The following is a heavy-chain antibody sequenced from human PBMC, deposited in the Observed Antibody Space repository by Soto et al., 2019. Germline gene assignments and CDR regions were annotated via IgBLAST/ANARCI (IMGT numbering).Heavy chain of an antibody. D-gene: IGHD2-21*01. V-gene: IGHV4-31*03. Sequence: QVQLQESGPGLVKPSQTLSLTCSVSGASISSGGYYGNWIRQHPGKGLEWIGYIYYSGTTYYNPSLKSRVTISVDTSKNQFSPKLSSVTAADTAVYYCAASCVGCGGFNYYGMDVWGQGTTVTVSS. CDR3: AASCVGCGGFNYYGMDV. CDR1: GASISSGGYY. J-gene: IGHJ6*02. CDR2: IYYSGTT.